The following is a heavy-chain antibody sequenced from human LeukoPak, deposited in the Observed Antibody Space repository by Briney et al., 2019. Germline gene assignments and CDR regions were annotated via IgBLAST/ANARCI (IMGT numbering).Heavy chain of an antibody. Sequence: GGTLRLSCAASGFIFRNYWMTGVRQAPGKGLEWGANIKSDGSEKYYVDSVEGRFTISRDNAKNSLYLQMNSLRAEDTAVYYCVRFGIDATMDYWGQGTLVTVSS. CDR2: IKSDGSEK. CDR1: GFIFRNYW. V-gene: IGHV3-7*01. D-gene: IGHD1-26*01. J-gene: IGHJ4*02. CDR3: VRFGIDATMDY.